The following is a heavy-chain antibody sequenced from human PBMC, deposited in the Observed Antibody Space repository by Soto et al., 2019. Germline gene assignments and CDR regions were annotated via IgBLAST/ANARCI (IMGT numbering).Heavy chain of an antibody. CDR1: GFTLSDYS. Sequence: GGSLRLSCVVSGFTLSDYSMSWVRQAPGKGLEWVSYISDRGSRIYYADSVKGRFTISRDSAKNSLYLQMNSLRAEDTAVYYCAPQGVGATGYLYWGQGTLVTVSS. J-gene: IGHJ4*02. V-gene: IGHV3-48*01. D-gene: IGHD1-26*01. CDR3: APQGVGATGYLY. CDR2: ISDRGSRI.